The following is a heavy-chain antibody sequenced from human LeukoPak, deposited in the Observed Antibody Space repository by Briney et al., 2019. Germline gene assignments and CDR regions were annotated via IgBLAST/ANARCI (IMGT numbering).Heavy chain of an antibody. CDR1: GFTFSSYS. Sequence: GGSLRLSCAASGFTFSSYSMNWVRQAPGKGLGWVSSISSSSSYIYYADSVKGRFTISRDNAKNSLHLQMNSLRAEDTAVYYCAREGVEGSYYYDAFDIWGQGTMVTVSS. D-gene: IGHD1-26*01. J-gene: IGHJ3*02. V-gene: IGHV3-21*01. CDR2: ISSSSSYI. CDR3: AREGVEGSYYYDAFDI.